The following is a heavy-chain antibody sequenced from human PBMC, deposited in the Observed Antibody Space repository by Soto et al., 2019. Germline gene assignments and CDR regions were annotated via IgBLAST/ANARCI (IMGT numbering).Heavy chain of an antibody. J-gene: IGHJ4*02. CDR2: LSRDSGVI. Sequence: EVHLVESGGGLAQPGRSLRLSCVASGFSLDHYAMHWVRQAPGKGLEWVSGLSRDSGVIDYADSVRGRFTISRDNAKNSLYLQMTSLRAEDTALYYCVKDNVGVYCSGGSCYFDYWGQGSLVTVSS. CDR3: VKDNVGVYCSGGSCYFDY. V-gene: IGHV3-9*01. CDR1: GFSLDHYA. D-gene: IGHD2-15*01.